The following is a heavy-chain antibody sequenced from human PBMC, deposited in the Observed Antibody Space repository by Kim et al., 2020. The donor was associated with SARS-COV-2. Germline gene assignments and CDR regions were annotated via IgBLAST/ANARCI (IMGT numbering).Heavy chain of an antibody. CDR1: GGSFSGYY. J-gene: IGHJ4*02. Sequence: SETLSLTCAVYGGSFSGYYWSWIRQPPGKGLEWIGEINHSGSTNYNPSLKSRVTISVDTSKNQFSLKLSSVTAADPAVYYCARGLTYSGSYYWGQGTLVTVSS. D-gene: IGHD1-26*01. CDR2: INHSGST. V-gene: IGHV4-34*01. CDR3: ARGLTYSGSYY.